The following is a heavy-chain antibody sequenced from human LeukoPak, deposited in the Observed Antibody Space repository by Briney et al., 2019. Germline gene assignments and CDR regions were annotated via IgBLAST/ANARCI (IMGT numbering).Heavy chain of an antibody. J-gene: IGHJ4*02. V-gene: IGHV3-21*01. D-gene: IGHD3-22*01. CDR1: GFTFSSYS. CDR3: AREVAYDSSGHQGDY. Sequence: GGSLRLSCAASGFTFSSYSMNWVRQAPGKGLEWVSFISSSSSYIYYADSVKGRFTISRDNAKNSLYPQMNSLRAEDTAVYYCAREVAYDSSGHQGDYWGQGTLVTVSS. CDR2: ISSSSSYI.